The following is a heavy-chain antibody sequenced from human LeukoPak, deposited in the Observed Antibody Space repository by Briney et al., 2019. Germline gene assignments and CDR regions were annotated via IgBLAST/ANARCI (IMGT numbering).Heavy chain of an antibody. CDR2: INHSGST. J-gene: IGHJ4*02. Sequence: SETLSLTCAVHGGSFSGYYWSWIRQPPGKGLEWIGEINHSGSTNYNPSLKSRVTISVDTSKNQSSLKLSSVTAADTAVYFCARSYLGGWYYFDYWGQGTLVTVSS. CDR3: ARSYLGGWYYFDY. CDR1: GGSFSGYY. V-gene: IGHV4-34*01. D-gene: IGHD6-19*01.